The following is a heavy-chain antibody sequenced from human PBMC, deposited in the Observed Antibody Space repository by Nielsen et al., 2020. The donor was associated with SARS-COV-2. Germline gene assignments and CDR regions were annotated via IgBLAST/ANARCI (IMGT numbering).Heavy chain of an antibody. CDR3: ARDSSDYGGNYYFDY. CDR2: IYYSGST. D-gene: IGHD4-23*01. CDR1: GGSISSGGYY. J-gene: IGHJ4*02. Sequence: SETLSLTCTVSGGSISSGGYYWSWICQHPGKGLEWIGYIYYSGSTYYNPSPKSRVTISVDTSKNQFSLKLSSVTAADTAVYYCARDSSDYGGNYYFDYWGQGTLVTVSS. V-gene: IGHV4-31*03.